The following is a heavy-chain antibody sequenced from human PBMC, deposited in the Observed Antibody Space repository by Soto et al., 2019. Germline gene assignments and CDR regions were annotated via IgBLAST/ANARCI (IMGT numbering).Heavy chain of an antibody. CDR2: IYYSGST. Sequence: QVQLQESGPGLVKPSQTLSLTCTVSGGSISSGGYYWSWIRQHPGKGLEWIGYIYYSGSTYYNPSLKSRVTISVDTSKNQFSLKLSSVTAADTAMYYCARATTSMVYAISPYYYYMDVWGKGTTVTVSS. CDR1: GGSISSGGYY. D-gene: IGHD2-8*01. V-gene: IGHV4-31*03. J-gene: IGHJ6*03. CDR3: ARATTSMVYAISPYYYYMDV.